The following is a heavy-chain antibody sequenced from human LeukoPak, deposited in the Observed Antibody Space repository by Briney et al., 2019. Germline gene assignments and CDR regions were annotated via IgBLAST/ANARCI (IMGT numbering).Heavy chain of an antibody. CDR2: INHSGST. V-gene: IGHV4-34*01. CDR3: ARQSRMATGWVDY. CDR1: GGSFSGYY. D-gene: IGHD5-24*01. Sequence: PSETLSLTCAVYGGSFSGYYWSWIRQPPGKGLEWIGEINHSGSTNYNPSLKSRVTISVDTSKNQFSLKLSSVTAADMAVYYCARQSRMATGWVDYWGQGTLVTVSS. J-gene: IGHJ4*02.